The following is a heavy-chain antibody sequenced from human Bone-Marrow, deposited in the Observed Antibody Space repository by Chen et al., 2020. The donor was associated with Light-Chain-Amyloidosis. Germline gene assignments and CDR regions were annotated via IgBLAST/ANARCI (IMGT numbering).Heavy chain of an antibody. Sequence: QVQLVESGGGVVQPGRSLRLSCAASGFTFSSYAMHLVRQAPGKGLEWVAVISYDGSNKYYADSVKGRFTISRDNSKNTLYLQMNSLRAEDTAVYYCARAPGYDFPFDYWGQGTLVTVSS. CDR3: ARAPGYDFPFDY. CDR2: ISYDGSNK. J-gene: IGHJ4*02. D-gene: IGHD5-12*01. CDR1: GFTFSSYA. V-gene: IGHV3-30-3*01.